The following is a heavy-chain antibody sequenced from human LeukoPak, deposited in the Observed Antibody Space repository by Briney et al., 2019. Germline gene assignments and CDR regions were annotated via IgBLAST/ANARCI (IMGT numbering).Heavy chain of an antibody. CDR2: IIPIFGTA. D-gene: IGHD1-26*01. CDR3: ASPGVRSGSYEVLPV. Sequence: SVKVSCKASGYTFTSYGISWVRQAPGQGLEWMGGIIPIFGTANYAQKFQGRVTITADESTSTAYMELSSLRSEDTAVYYCASPGVRSGSYEVLPVWGQGTTVTVSS. CDR1: GYTFTSYG. J-gene: IGHJ6*02. V-gene: IGHV1-69*13.